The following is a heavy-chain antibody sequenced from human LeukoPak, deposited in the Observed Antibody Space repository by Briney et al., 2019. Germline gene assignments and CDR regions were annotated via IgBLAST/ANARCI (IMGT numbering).Heavy chain of an antibody. CDR2: IYHAGST. CDR3: ARGYNSGWYAY. D-gene: IGHD6-19*01. J-gene: IGHJ4*02. V-gene: IGHV4-38-2*02. CDR1: GYSISSGYY. Sequence: PSKTLSLTCTVSGYSISSGYYWGWIRQSPGKGLEWIGSIYHAGSTFHNPSVKSRVTISVDTSKNQFSLKVNSVTAADTAVYYCARGYNSGWYAYWGQGTLVTVSS.